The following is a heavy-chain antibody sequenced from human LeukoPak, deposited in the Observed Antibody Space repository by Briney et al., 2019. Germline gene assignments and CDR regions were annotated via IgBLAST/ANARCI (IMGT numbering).Heavy chain of an antibody. CDR1: GFSLNDYF. J-gene: IGHJ4*02. V-gene: IGHV3-11*01. CDR2: IGLSDAIE. CDR3: AREIVAGNFDS. Sequence: GGSLRLSCAASGFSLNDYFMSWIRPAPGKGLEWVADIGLSDAIESYGDSVKGRFTISRDIAKNSLYLQLNTLRAEDTAVYYCAREIVAGNFDSWGQGTLVTVSS. D-gene: IGHD6-19*01.